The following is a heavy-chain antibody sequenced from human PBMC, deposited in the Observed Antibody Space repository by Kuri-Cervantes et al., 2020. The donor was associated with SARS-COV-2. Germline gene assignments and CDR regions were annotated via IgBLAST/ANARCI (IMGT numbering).Heavy chain of an antibody. CDR3: ARLGLADGYNFYYYYYGMDV. CDR2: IYYSGST. Sequence: SETLSLTCTVSGGSISSYYWSWIRQPPGKGLEWIGYIYYSGSTNYNPSLKSRVTISVDTSKNQFSLKLSPVTAADTAVYYCARLGLADGYNFYYYYYGMDVWGQGTTVTVSS. J-gene: IGHJ6*02. CDR1: GGSISSYY. V-gene: IGHV4-59*01. D-gene: IGHD5-24*01.